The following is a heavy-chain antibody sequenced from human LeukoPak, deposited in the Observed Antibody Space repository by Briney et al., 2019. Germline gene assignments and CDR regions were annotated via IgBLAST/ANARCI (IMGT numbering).Heavy chain of an antibody. J-gene: IGHJ6*04. D-gene: IGHD3-10*02. V-gene: IGHV3-48*04. CDR3: AELGITMIGGV. CDR1: GFTFNSHW. CDR2: ISSSGSTI. Sequence: GGSLRLSCAASGFTFNSHWMSWVRQAPGKGLKWVSYISSSGSTIYYADSVKGRFTISRDNAKNSLYLQMNSLRAEDTAVYYCAELGITMIGGVWGKGTTVTISS.